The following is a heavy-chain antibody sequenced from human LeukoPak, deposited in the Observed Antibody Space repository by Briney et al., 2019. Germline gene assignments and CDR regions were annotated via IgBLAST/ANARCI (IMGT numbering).Heavy chain of an antibody. V-gene: IGHV3-23*01. CDR1: GFTFSSYA. CDR3: AKDFAGGGWYPQYYFDY. Sequence: GGSLRLSCAASGFTFSSYAMSWVRQAPGKGLEWVSAISGGGGSTYYADSVKGRFTISRDNSKNTLYLQMNSLRAEDTAVYYCAKDFAGGGWYPQYYFDYWGQGTLVTVSS. CDR2: ISGGGGST. D-gene: IGHD6-19*01. J-gene: IGHJ4*02.